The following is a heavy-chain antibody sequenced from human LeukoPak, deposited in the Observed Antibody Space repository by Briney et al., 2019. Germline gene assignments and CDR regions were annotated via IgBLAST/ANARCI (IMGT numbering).Heavy chain of an antibody. D-gene: IGHD3-9*01. V-gene: IGHV3-7*01. Sequence: PGGSLRLSCAASGFTFSSYGMSWFLQALGKRLEWVTNIKKDGSEKYYVDSVKGRFNISRDNAKNSLYLQMNSLRAEDTAVYYCARVDILTGYYIPLGFDYWGQGTLVTVSS. CDR1: GFTFSSYG. J-gene: IGHJ4*02. CDR2: IKKDGSEK. CDR3: ARVDILTGYYIPLGFDY.